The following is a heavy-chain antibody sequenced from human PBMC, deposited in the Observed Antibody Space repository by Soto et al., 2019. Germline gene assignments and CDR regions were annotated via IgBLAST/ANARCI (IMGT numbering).Heavy chain of an antibody. J-gene: IGHJ3*02. CDR1: GFTFDDYA. CDR2: ISWNSGSI. D-gene: IGHD1-1*01. CDR3: AKDTELEGHAFDI. V-gene: IGHV3-9*01. Sequence: PGGSLRLSCAASGFTFDDYAMHWVRQAPGKGLEWISGISWNSGSIGYADSVKGRFTISRDNAKNSLYLQMNSLRAEDTALYYCAKDTELEGHAFDIWGQGTMVTVSS.